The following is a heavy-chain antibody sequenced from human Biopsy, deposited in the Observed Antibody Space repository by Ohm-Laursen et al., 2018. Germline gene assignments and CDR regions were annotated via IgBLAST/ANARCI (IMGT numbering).Heavy chain of an antibody. CDR2: LFTSGTT. CDR1: GGSINSYY. D-gene: IGHD3-10*01. Sequence: TLSLTWSASGGSINSYYWSWMRQPAGKGLEWIGRLFTSGTTNYSPSLNNRVTMSVDTSKNQFSLRLTSVTAADTAVYYCVRGGSGSFPFDYWGPGTLVTVSS. J-gene: IGHJ4*02. CDR3: VRGGSGSFPFDY. V-gene: IGHV4-4*07.